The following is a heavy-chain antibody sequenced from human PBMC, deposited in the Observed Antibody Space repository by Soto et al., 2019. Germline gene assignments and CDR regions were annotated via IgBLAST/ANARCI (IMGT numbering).Heavy chain of an antibody. CDR1: GFRFSDYS. CDR3: ARDYNDVWSGHFDY. D-gene: IGHD3-3*01. V-gene: IGHV3-48*01. J-gene: IGHJ4*02. Sequence: EVHLVESGGRVVQPGGSLRLSCAASGFRFSDYSMNWVRQAPGRGLEWVSYISSSSFTIHYADSVEGRFAISRDNAKNSLYLQMNSLRAEDTAVYYCARDYNDVWSGHFDYWGQGALVTVSS. CDR2: ISSSSFTI.